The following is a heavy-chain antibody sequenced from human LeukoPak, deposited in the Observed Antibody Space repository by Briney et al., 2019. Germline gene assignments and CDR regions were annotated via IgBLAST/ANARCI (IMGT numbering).Heavy chain of an antibody. D-gene: IGHD3-10*01. J-gene: IGHJ4*02. CDR3: ARVNYYGSGSYPFDY. V-gene: IGHV5-51*01. CDR1: GYNFPIYW. Sequence: GESLKISCQGSGYNFPIYWIGWVRQMPGQGLEWMGIIYPDDSNTIYGPSLQGQVTISADKSISTAYLQWSSLKASDTAMYYCARVNYYGSGSYPFDYWGQGTLVTVSS. CDR2: IYPDDSNT.